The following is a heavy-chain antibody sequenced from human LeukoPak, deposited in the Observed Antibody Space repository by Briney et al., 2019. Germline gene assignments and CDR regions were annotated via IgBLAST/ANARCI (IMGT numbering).Heavy chain of an antibody. Sequence: GKSLRLSCAASGFTFSSYAMSWVRQAPGKGLEWVSSISGSGGSTYYANSVKGRFTISRDNSKNTLDLKMGSLRAEDTAVYYCAKGPVAVAGYYFDHWGQGTLVTVSS. CDR2: ISGSGGST. J-gene: IGHJ4*02. D-gene: IGHD6-19*01. CDR1: GFTFSSYA. CDR3: AKGPVAVAGYYFDH. V-gene: IGHV3-23*01.